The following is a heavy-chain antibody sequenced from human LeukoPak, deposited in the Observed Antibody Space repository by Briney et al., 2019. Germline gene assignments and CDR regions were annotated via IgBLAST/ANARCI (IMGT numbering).Heavy chain of an antibody. CDR3: ARSDRMATIVN. Sequence: PGRSLRLTCAASGYTFSSYANSWVRHAPGQGHDRLGGIIPIFGTANYAQKFQGRVTLTADESTSTAYMELSSLRSEDTAVSYCARSDRMATIVNWGQGTLVTVSS. CDR2: IIPIFGTA. J-gene: IGHJ4*02. V-gene: IGHV1-69*01. CDR1: GYTFSSYA. D-gene: IGHD5-24*01.